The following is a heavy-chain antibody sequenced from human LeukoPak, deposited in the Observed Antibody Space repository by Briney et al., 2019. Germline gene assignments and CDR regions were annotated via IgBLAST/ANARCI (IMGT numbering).Heavy chain of an antibody. D-gene: IGHD6-19*01. CDR1: GGSFSGYY. J-gene: IGHJ5*02. V-gene: IGHV4-34*01. Sequence: SETLSLTCAVYGGSFSGYYWSWIRQPPGKGLEWIGEINHSGSTNYNPSLKSRVTISVDTSKNQFSLKLSSVTAADTAVYYCARGSPYSSGWYPWFDPWGQGTLVTVSS. CDR2: INHSGST. CDR3: ARGSPYSSGWYPWFDP.